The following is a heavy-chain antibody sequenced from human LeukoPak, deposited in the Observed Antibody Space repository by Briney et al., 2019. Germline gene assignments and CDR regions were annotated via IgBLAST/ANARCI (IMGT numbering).Heavy chain of an antibody. J-gene: IGHJ5*02. D-gene: IGHD6-6*01. V-gene: IGHV1-18*01. CDR1: GGTFSSYT. CDR2: ISAYNGNT. Sequence: ASVKVSCKASGGTFSSYTISGVRQAPGQGLEWMGWISAYNGNTNYAQKLQGRVTMTTDTSTSTAYMELRSLRSDDTAVYYCARSRPIAARGSYWFDPWGQGTLVTVSS. CDR3: ARSRPIAARGSYWFDP.